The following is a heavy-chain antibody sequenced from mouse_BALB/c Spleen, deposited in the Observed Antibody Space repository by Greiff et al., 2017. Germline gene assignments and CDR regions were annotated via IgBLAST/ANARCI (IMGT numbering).Heavy chain of an antibody. CDR1: GFNIKDTY. Sequence: EVHLVESGAELVKPGASVKLSCTASGFNIKDTYMHWVKQRPEQGLEWIGRIDPANGNTKYDPKFQGKATITADTSSNTAYLQLSSLTSEDTAVYYCASYYGSSYWFAYWGQGTLVTVSA. D-gene: IGHD1-1*01. CDR3: ASYYGSSYWFAY. CDR2: IDPANGNT. V-gene: IGHV14-3*02. J-gene: IGHJ3*01.